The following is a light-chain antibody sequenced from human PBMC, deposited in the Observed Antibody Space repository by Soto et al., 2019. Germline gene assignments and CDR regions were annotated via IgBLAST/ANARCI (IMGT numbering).Light chain of an antibody. CDR2: KIS. CDR3: MQATQSIT. J-gene: IGKJ4*01. V-gene: IGKV2-24*01. Sequence: IVLTQTPLSSPVTLGQPASISCRSSQSLVHSDGNTYLSWLQQRPGQPPRLLIYKISNRLSGVPDRFSGSGAGTDFTLEISRVEAEDVGVYYCMQATQSITFGGGTKVEIK. CDR1: QSLVHSDGNTY.